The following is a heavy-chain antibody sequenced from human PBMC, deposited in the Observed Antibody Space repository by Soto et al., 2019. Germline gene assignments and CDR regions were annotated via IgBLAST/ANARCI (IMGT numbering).Heavy chain of an antibody. Sequence: SETLSLTCTVSGGSITNYYWSWIRQSPGKGLEWIGYIYYTGDTTYNPSLKSRVTISVDTSKNQFSLKLSSVTAADTAVYYCARGAGSFPFDYWGQGTLVTVSS. CDR2: IYYTGDT. CDR3: ARGAGSFPFDY. V-gene: IGHV4-59*01. CDR1: GGSITNYY. J-gene: IGHJ4*02. D-gene: IGHD3-10*01.